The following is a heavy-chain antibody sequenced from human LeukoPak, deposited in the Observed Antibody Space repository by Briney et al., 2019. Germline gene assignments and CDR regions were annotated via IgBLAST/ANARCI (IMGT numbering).Heavy chain of an antibody. CDR3: AKDGASGSPDAFDI. CDR2: ISAYNGNT. Sequence: ASVKVSCKASGYAFTSYGISWVRQAPGQGLEWMGWISAYNGNTNYAQKLQGRVTMTTDTSTSTAYMELRSLRSDDTAVYYCAKDGASGSPDAFDIWGQGTMVTVSS. V-gene: IGHV1-18*01. D-gene: IGHD1-26*01. CDR1: GYAFTSYG. J-gene: IGHJ3*02.